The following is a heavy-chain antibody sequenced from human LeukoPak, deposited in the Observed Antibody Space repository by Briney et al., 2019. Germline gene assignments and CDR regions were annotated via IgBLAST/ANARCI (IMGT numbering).Heavy chain of an antibody. CDR1: GFTFSSYG. CDR2: IWYDGSNK. CDR3: AREIGIPGTQDSDGCFDP. J-gene: IGHJ5*02. Sequence: PGRSLRLSCAASGFTFSSYGMHWVRQAPGKGLEWVAVIWYDGSNKYYADSVKGRFTISRDNSKNTLYLQMNSLRAEDTAVYYCAREIGIPGTQDSDGCFDPWGQGPLVTVSS. V-gene: IGHV3-33*01. D-gene: IGHD1-7*01.